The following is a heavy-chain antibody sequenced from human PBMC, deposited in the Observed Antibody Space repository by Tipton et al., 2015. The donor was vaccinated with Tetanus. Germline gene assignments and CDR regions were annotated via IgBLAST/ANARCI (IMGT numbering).Heavy chain of an antibody. CDR2: IFNYGGT. V-gene: IGHV3-53*01. Sequence: LSLTCAASGFTVSNSYMTWIRQAPGKGLEWVSSIFNYGGTYSADSVKGRFTISRDNSKNTLYLQMNSLRAEDTAVYYCGGFSFSDDLDIWGRGTMVTVSS. J-gene: IGHJ3*02. CDR3: GGFSFSDDLDI. CDR1: GFTVSNSY. D-gene: IGHD2-15*01.